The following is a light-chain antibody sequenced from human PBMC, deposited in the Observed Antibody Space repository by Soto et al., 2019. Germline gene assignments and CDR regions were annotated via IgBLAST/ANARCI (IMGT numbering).Light chain of an antibody. CDR2: AAS. CDR1: QDIGSW. V-gene: IGKV1D-12*01. CDR3: QQAKSCPVS. Sequence: DVQMTQSPSSVSASVGDRVTITCRASQDIGSWFAWYQQKPGKVPKLLICAASILQSGVPSRFSCSGSGTDFTLTINNLQPEDFATYYCQQAKSCPVSFGQGTRLENK. J-gene: IGKJ5*01.